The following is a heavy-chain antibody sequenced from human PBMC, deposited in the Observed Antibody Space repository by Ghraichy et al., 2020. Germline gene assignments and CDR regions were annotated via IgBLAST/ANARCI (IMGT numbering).Heavy chain of an antibody. V-gene: IGHV4-59*08. Sequence: SETLSLTCTVSGGSISSYYWSWIRQPPGKGLEWIGYIYYSGSTTYNPSLKSRVTISVDTSKNQFSLKLSSVTAADTAVYYCARHERSSGLVDYWGQGTLVTVSS. CDR1: GGSISSYY. J-gene: IGHJ4*02. D-gene: IGHD6-13*01. CDR3: ARHERSSGLVDY. CDR2: IYYSGST.